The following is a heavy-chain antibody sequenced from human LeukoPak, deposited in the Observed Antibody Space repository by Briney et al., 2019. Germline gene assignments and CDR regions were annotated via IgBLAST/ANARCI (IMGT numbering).Heavy chain of an antibody. CDR2: IYHSGST. V-gene: IGHV4-38-2*02. CDR3: ARGNTYYYDSSGYEIGYFDY. J-gene: IGHJ4*02. Sequence: SETLSLTCTVSGYSISSGYYWGWIRQPPGKGLEWIGSIYHSGSTYYNPSLNSRVTISVDTSKNQFSLKLSSVTAADTAVYYCARGNTYYYDSSGYEIGYFDYWGQGTLVTVSS. CDR1: GYSISSGYY. D-gene: IGHD3-22*01.